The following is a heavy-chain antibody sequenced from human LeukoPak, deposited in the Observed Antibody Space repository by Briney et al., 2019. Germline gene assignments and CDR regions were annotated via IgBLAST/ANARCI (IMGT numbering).Heavy chain of an antibody. CDR1: GFTFDDYN. CDR2: ISSSSSYI. Sequence: GGSLRLSCAASGFTFDDYNMNWVRQAPGKGLEWVSSISSSSSYIYYADSVKGRFTISRDNAKNSLYLQMNSLRAEDTAVYYCSGYEYYDYVWGSYRHGDWGQGTLVTVSS. D-gene: IGHD3-16*02. J-gene: IGHJ4*02. V-gene: IGHV3-21*01. CDR3: SGYEYYDYVWGSYRHGD.